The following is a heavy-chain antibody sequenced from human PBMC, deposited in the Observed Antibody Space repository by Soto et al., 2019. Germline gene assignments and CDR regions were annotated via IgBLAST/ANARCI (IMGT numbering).Heavy chain of an antibody. D-gene: IGHD3-10*01. Sequence: EVQLLESGGGLVQPGRSLRLSCAASGFTFKSYAMSWVRQAPGKGLEWVSVISGSGGSTYYADSVKGRFTISRDNSKNTLYLQMNRLRAEDTAIYYCAKEFVEWFGDCFDYWGQGAPVTVSS. CDR2: ISGSGGST. J-gene: IGHJ4*02. V-gene: IGHV3-23*01. CDR3: AKEFVEWFGDCFDY. CDR1: GFTFKSYA.